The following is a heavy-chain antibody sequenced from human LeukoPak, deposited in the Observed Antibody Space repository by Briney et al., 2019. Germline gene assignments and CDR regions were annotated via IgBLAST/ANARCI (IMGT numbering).Heavy chain of an antibody. V-gene: IGHV3-30-3*01. CDR2: ISYDGSNE. CDR3: ALTVAG. Sequence: GGSLRLSCAASGFTFSNYAMHWVRQAPGKGLEWVAIISYDGSNEYYPDSVKGRFTISRDNSKNTLYPQMNSLRAEDTAVYYCALTVAGWGQGTLVTVSS. CDR1: GFTFSNYA. J-gene: IGHJ4*02. D-gene: IGHD6-19*01.